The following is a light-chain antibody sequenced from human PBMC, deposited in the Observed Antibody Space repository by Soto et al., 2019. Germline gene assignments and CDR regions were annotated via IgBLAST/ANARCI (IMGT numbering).Light chain of an antibody. J-gene: IGLJ1*01. CDR2: DVS. V-gene: IGLV2-14*01. CDR1: SSDVVGYTY. CDR3: SSYTDSTTLTYV. Sequence: SVLTQPASVSGSPGQSITISCTGTSSDVVGYTYVSWFQQHPGKAPKLMIYDVSSRPSGVSNRFSGSKSGNTASLTISGLQADDEADYYCSSYTDSTTLTYVFGTGTKVTVL.